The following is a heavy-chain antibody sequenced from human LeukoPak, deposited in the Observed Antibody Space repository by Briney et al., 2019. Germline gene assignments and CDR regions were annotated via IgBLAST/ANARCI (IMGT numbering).Heavy chain of an antibody. J-gene: IGHJ6*03. D-gene: IGHD2-2*01. V-gene: IGHV1-69*05. CDR2: IIPIFGTA. Sequence: ASVKVSCKASGGTFSSYAISWVRQAPGQGLEWMGGIIPIFGTANYAQKFQGRVTITTDESTSTAYMELSSLRSEDTAVYYCARAGCSSTSCYVPRYYYYYMDVWGKGTTVTVSS. CDR1: GGTFSSYA. CDR3: ARAGCSSTSCYVPRYYYYYMDV.